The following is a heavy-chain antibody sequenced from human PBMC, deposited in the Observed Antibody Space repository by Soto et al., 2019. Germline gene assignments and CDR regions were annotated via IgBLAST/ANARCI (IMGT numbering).Heavy chain of an antibody. D-gene: IGHD2-15*01. J-gene: IGHJ6*02. CDR2: ISYDGSNK. Sequence: GGSLRLSCAASGFTFSSYGMHWVRQAPGKGLEWVAVISYDGSNKYYADSVKGRFTISRDNSKNTLYLQMNSLRAEDTAVYYCAKVRAYCSGGSCYSQYYYGMDAWGQGTTVTVSS. CDR3: AKVRAYCSGGSCYSQYYYGMDA. CDR1: GFTFSSYG. V-gene: IGHV3-30*18.